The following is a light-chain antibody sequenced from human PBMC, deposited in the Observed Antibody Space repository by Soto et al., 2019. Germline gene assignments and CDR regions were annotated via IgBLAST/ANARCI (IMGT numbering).Light chain of an antibody. Sequence: LTQSPGTLSLSPGQRATLSCRASQSISSRYLAWYQQRPGQAPRLLIYGASNRATGIPDRFSGSGSGTDFTLTISRLEPEDFAVYYCQQYGSSPPHTFGGGTKVEIK. CDR1: QSISSRY. CDR2: GAS. J-gene: IGKJ4*01. CDR3: QQYGSSPPHT. V-gene: IGKV3-20*01.